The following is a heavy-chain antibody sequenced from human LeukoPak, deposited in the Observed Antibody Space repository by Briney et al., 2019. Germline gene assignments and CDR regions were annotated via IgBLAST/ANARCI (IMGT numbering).Heavy chain of an antibody. V-gene: IGHV3-23*01. J-gene: IGHJ6*02. CDR1: GFTFSSYA. CDR2: ISGSGGST. D-gene: IGHD3-10*01. CDR3: AKGEYYGSGSYYNPSRFVPTDV. Sequence: PGGSLRLSCAASGFTFSSYAMSWVRQAPGKGLEWVSAISGSGGSTYYADSVKGRFTISRDNSKNTLYLQMNSLRAEDTAVYYCAKGEYYGSGSYYNPSRFVPTDVWGQGTTVTVSS.